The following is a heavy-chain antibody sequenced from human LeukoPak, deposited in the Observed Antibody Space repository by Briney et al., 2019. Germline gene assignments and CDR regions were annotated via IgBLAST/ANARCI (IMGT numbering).Heavy chain of an antibody. J-gene: IGHJ4*02. CDR2: IYYSGST. D-gene: IGHD3-22*01. CDR3: ARVLHSSGSVAYYFDY. Sequence: PSETLSLTCTVSGGSISSGGYYWSWIRQHPGKGLEWIGYIYYSGSTYYNPSLKSRVTISVDTSKNQFSLKLSSVTAADTAVYYCARVLHSSGSVAYYFDYWGQGTLVTVSS. CDR1: GGSISSGGYY. V-gene: IGHV4-31*03.